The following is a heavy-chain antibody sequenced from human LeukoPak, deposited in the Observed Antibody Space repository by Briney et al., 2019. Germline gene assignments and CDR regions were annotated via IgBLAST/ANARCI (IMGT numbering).Heavy chain of an antibody. D-gene: IGHD2-2*01. V-gene: IGHV3-7*01. CDR1: GFTFSSYW. Sequence: GGSLRLSCAASGFTFSSYWMSWVRQAPGKGLEWVAHIKQDGSEKYYVDSVKGRFTVSRDNAKNSLYLQMNSLRAEDTAVYYCARFVVPAAMRGFGNWFDPWGQGTLVTVSS. CDR2: IKQDGSEK. J-gene: IGHJ5*02. CDR3: ARFVVPAAMRGFGNWFDP.